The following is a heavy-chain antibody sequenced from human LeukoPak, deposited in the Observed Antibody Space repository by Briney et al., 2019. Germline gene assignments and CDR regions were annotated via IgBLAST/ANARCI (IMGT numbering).Heavy chain of an antibody. CDR1: GFTFSSYA. D-gene: IGHD3-22*01. J-gene: IGHJ4*02. Sequence: GGSLRLSCAASGFTFSSYAMSRVRQAPGKGLEWVSAISGSGGSTYYADSVKGRFTISRDNSKNTLYLQMNSLRAEDTAVYYCAKEYTGGGYYYDSSGYYDYRGQGTLVTVSS. CDR2: ISGSGGST. CDR3: AKEYTGGGYYYDSSGYYDY. V-gene: IGHV3-23*01.